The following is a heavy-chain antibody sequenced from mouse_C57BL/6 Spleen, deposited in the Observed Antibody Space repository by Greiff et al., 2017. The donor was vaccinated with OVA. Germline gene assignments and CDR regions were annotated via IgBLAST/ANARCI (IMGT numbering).Heavy chain of an antibody. D-gene: IGHD1-1*01. CDR3: ARGGYYYGSSTYFDV. Sequence: QVQLKESGAELLKPGASVKLSCKATGYTFTGYWIEWVKQRTGHGLEWIGEILPGSGRTNYNEKFNGKATFTADTSSNTAYMQLSSLTTEDSAIYYCARGGYYYGSSTYFDVWGTGTTVTVSS. J-gene: IGHJ1*03. CDR2: ILPGSGRT. CDR1: GYTFTGYW. V-gene: IGHV1-9*01.